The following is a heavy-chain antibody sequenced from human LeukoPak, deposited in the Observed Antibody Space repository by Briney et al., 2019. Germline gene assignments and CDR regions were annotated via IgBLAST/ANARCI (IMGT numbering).Heavy chain of an antibody. CDR1: GGTFSSYA. CDR3: ARNRAGSSGWYGYYHYYGMDV. J-gene: IGHJ6*02. CDR2: IIPIFGTA. Sequence: SVKVSCKASGGTFSSYAFSWVRQAPGQGLEWMGGIIPIFGTANYAQKFQGRVTITADESTSTAYMELSSLRSEDTAVYYCARNRAGSSGWYGYYHYYGMDVWGQGTTVTVSS. D-gene: IGHD6-19*01. V-gene: IGHV1-69*01.